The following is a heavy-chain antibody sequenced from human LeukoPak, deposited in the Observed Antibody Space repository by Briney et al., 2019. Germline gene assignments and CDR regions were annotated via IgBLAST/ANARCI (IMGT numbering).Heavy chain of an antibody. D-gene: IGHD2-21*02. V-gene: IGHV3-48*03. J-gene: IGHJ4*02. Sequence: PGGSLILSCVASGFSFSTYEMNWVRQAPGKGLEWVAYISTSGSSVYYADSLKGRFTVSRDNAKSSLFLQVDSLTVADTAVYYCARVGREVTTGYFDDWGQGTLVAVSS. CDR1: GFSFSTYE. CDR2: ISTSGSSV. CDR3: ARVGREVTTGYFDD.